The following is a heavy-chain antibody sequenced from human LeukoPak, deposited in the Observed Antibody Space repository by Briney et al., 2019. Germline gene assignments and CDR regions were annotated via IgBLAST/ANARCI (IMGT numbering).Heavy chain of an antibody. Sequence: AASVKVSCKASGYTFTSYDINWVRQATGQGLEWMGWMNPNSGNTGYAQRFQGRVTMTRNTSISTAYMELSSLRSEATAVYYCARGRWISGRPGATSGLGYWGQGTLVTVSS. J-gene: IGHJ4*02. V-gene: IGHV1-8*01. CDR1: GYTFTSYD. CDR3: ARGRWISGRPGATSGLGY. CDR2: MNPNSGNT. D-gene: IGHD1-26*01.